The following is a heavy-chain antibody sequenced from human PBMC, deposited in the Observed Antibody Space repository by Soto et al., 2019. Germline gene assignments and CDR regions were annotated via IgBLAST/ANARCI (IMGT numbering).Heavy chain of an antibody. D-gene: IGHD3-22*01. CDR3: ANGPREGYYDKEGD. V-gene: IGHV3-33*05. CDR1: GLPFNDFG. CDR2: ISHDGKKK. Sequence: QPGGSLRLSCTVSGLPFNDFGLHWVRQTPGKGLEWVAIISHDGKKKLYADSVKGRFTVSRDNSKNTLYLQMNSLRAEDTAVYYCANGPREGYYDKEGDWGQGTLDPVSS. J-gene: IGHJ4*02.